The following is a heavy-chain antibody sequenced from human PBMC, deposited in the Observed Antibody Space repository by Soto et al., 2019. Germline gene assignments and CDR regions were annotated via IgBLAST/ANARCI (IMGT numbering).Heavy chain of an antibody. J-gene: IGHJ6*02. CDR3: ARTSNSRGNNYFYYGLDV. Sequence: EVELVESGGGLVKPGGSLTLSCAASGFTFRTYYMIWVRQAPGKGLEWVSSISAGSSNIYYAPSVKGRFTISRDNAKNSLYLQMNSLRAEDTAVYYCARTSNSRGNNYFYYGLDVWGQGTTVTVSS. CDR1: GFTFRTYY. D-gene: IGHD4-4*01. V-gene: IGHV3-21*04. CDR2: ISAGSSNI.